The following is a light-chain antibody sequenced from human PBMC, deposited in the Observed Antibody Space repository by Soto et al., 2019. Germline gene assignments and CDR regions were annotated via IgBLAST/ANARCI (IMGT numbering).Light chain of an antibody. Sequence: IQMTQSPSSVSSSVGDRVTISCQASQGISSYLAWYQQKTGKAPKLLIYAASTLQSGVPSRFSGSGSGTDFTLTISCLQSEDFATYYCQQYYSYPITFGQGTRLE. J-gene: IGKJ5*01. CDR1: QGISSY. CDR3: QQYYSYPIT. CDR2: AAS. V-gene: IGKV1-8*01.